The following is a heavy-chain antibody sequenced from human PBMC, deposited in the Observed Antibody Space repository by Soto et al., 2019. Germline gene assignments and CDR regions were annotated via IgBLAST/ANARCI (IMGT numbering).Heavy chain of an antibody. CDR2: INAGNGNT. CDR3: ARVQDSRWWYFDL. Sequence: ASVKVSCKASGYTFTSYAMHWVRQAPGQRLEWMGWINAGNGNTKYSQKFQGRVTITRDTSASTAYMELSSLRSEDTAVYYCARVQDSRWWYFDLWGRGTLVTVSS. V-gene: IGHV1-3*01. CDR1: GYTFTSYA. D-gene: IGHD2-15*01. J-gene: IGHJ2*01.